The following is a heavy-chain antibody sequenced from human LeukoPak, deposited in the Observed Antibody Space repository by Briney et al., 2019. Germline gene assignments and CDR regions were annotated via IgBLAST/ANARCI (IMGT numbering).Heavy chain of an antibody. Sequence: SETLSLTCTVSGGSISSYYWSWIRQPPGKGLEWIGYIYYSGSTNYNPSLKSRVTISVDTSKNQFSLKLSSVTAADTAVYYCARRSYGELGYWGQGTLVTVSS. CDR1: GGSISSYY. V-gene: IGHV4-59*01. CDR3: ARRSYGELGY. D-gene: IGHD4-17*01. CDR2: IYYSGST. J-gene: IGHJ4*02.